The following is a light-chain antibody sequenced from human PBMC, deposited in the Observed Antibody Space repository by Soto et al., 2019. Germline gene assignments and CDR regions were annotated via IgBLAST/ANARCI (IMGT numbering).Light chain of an antibody. Sequence: QSVLTQPPSASGSPGQSVTISCTGTKNDIGVYDFVSWYQHHPGKAPRLIIYEVVQRPSGVPDRFSGSKSGNTASLTVSGLQAADEGDYFCKSYAGSTTYVFGRGTKVTVL. CDR3: KSYAGSTTYV. CDR1: KNDIGVYDF. J-gene: IGLJ1*01. CDR2: EVV. V-gene: IGLV2-8*01.